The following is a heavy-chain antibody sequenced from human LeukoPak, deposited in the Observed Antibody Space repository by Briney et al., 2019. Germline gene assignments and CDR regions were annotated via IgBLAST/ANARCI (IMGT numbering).Heavy chain of an antibody. V-gene: IGHV4-59*01. CDR3: ARMVESTVTIAFENWFDP. CDR1: GGSFSGYY. J-gene: IGHJ5*02. CDR2: IYYSGST. D-gene: IGHD4-11*01. Sequence: SETLSLTCAVYGGSFSGYYWNWIRQPPAQGLEWIGHIYYSGSTNYNPSLKSRVTISVDTSKNQFSLKLSSVTAADTAVYYCARMVESTVTIAFENWFDPWGQGTLVTVSS.